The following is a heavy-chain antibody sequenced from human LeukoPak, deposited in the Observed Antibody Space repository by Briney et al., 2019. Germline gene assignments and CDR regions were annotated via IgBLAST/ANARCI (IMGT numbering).Heavy chain of an antibody. J-gene: IGHJ6*02. CDR1: GFTFNTYT. CDR2: ISPGSNYI. CDR3: VRAVESAGGEFDYYYGMDV. Sequence: PGGSLRLSCAASGFTFNTYTMNWVRQAPGKGLEWVSVISPGSNYIYYADSVRGRFTISRDNAKNSLYLQMNSLGAEDTAMYYCVRAVESAGGEFDYYYGMDVWGQGTTVTVSS. V-gene: IGHV3-21*01. D-gene: IGHD2-21*01.